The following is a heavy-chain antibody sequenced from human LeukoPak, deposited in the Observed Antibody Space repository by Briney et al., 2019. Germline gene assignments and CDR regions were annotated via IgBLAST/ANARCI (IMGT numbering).Heavy chain of an antibody. V-gene: IGHV3-23*01. J-gene: IGHJ6*02. Sequence: GGSLRLSCAASGFTFSSYAMSWVRQAPGKGLEWVSAISGSGGSTYYADSVKGRFTISRDNAKNSLYLQMNSLRAEDTAVYYCARDSYCGGDCYPSYYGMDVWGQGTTVTVSS. D-gene: IGHD2-21*02. CDR2: ISGSGGST. CDR3: ARDSYCGGDCYPSYYGMDV. CDR1: GFTFSSYA.